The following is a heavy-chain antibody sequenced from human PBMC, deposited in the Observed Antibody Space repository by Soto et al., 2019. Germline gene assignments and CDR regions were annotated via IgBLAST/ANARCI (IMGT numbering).Heavy chain of an antibody. J-gene: IGHJ5*02. Sequence: GGSMRLPCAASGFTFSSHAMSWVSQAPGKGLGWVSAISGSGGSTYYADSVKGRFTISRDNSKNTLYLQMNSLRAEDTAVYYCAKRARYYDSSGYQNFGFDPWGQGTLVTVSS. V-gene: IGHV3-23*01. D-gene: IGHD3-22*01. CDR2: ISGSGGST. CDR1: GFTFSSHA. CDR3: AKRARYYDSSGYQNFGFDP.